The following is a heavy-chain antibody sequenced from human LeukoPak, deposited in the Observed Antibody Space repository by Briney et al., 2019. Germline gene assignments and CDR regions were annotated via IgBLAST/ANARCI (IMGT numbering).Heavy chain of an antibody. CDR1: GGSISCYH. D-gene: IGHD2-15*01. J-gene: IGHJ4*02. CDR2: TSYSGST. V-gene: IGHV4-59*01. Sequence: SETLSLTCTVSGGSISCYHWIWMRPPPGKEREWIGYTSYSGSTNYNPSLKRRATISVDASKNQFSLKLTSVIAADTAVYYCARGGSGYFDYWGQGNLVTVSS. CDR3: ARGGSGYFDY.